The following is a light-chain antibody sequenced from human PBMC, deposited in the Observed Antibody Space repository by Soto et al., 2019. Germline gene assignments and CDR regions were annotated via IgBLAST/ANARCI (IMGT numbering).Light chain of an antibody. CDR1: QSVSRR. Sequence: IVLTLSPGTLSLSPGGRATLSCRASQSVSRRLAWYQQRPGQAPRLLIYGASSRATGIPDRFSGSGSGTDFTLTISRLEPEDFAVYYCQQYGSSPPITFGQVTRLEIK. CDR2: GAS. J-gene: IGKJ5*01. CDR3: QQYGSSPPIT. V-gene: IGKV3-20*01.